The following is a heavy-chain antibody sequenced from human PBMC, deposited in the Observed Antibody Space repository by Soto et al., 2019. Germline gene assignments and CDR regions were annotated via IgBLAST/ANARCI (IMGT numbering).Heavy chain of an antibody. D-gene: IGHD1-1*01. V-gene: IGHV4-4*07. CDR2: IYATGTT. J-gene: IGHJ5*02. Sequence: PSETLSLTCTVSGASISCFYWSWIRKSAGKGLGWIGRIYATGTTDYNPSLKSRVMMSVDTSKKQFSLKLRSVTAADTAVYYCVRDGTKTLRDWFDPWGQGISVTVSS. CDR3: VRDGTKTLRDWFDP. CDR1: GASISCFY.